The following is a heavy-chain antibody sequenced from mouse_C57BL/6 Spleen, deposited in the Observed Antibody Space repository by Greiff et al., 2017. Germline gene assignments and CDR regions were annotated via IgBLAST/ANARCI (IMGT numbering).Heavy chain of an antibody. Sequence: VKLMESGPGLVAPSQSLSITCTVSGFSLTSYGVSWVRQPPGKGLEWLGVIWGDGSTNYHSALISRLSISKDNSKRQVFLKLNSLQTDDTATYYCAKTLITTVVAPYAMDYWGQGTSVTVSS. J-gene: IGHJ4*01. CDR3: AKTLITTVVAPYAMDY. D-gene: IGHD1-1*01. V-gene: IGHV2-3*01. CDR2: IWGDGST. CDR1: GFSLTSYG.